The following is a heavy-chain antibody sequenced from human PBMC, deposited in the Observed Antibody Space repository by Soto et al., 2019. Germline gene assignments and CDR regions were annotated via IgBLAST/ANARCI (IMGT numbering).Heavy chain of an antibody. Sequence: QVQLVQSGAEVKKPGSSVKVSCKASGGTFSSYSITWVRQAPGQGLEWMGRTIPTLGIPKYAQKFEGRVTITADKSTSTAYMELNSLRSEDTAVYYCARDERRADYGDYSYYFYGMDVWGQGTTVTVSS. CDR3: ARDERRADYGDYSYYFYGMDV. D-gene: IGHD4-17*01. V-gene: IGHV1-69*08. CDR1: GGTFSSYS. J-gene: IGHJ6*02. CDR2: TIPTLGIP.